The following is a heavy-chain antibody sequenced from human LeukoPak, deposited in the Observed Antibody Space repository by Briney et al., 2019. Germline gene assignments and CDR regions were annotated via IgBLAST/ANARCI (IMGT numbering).Heavy chain of an antibody. CDR2: TSSDLNVK. D-gene: IGHD3-10*01. CDR3: AREGYYGSGSPPSLYFDY. V-gene: IGHV3-30*03. J-gene: IGHJ4*02. Sequence: PGGSLRLSCAASGFTFSSYWMKWGRQAPGKGLEWVAVTSSDLNVKLYADSVKGRFTISRDNSRSTLYLQMNSLRPEATAIYYCAREGYYGSGSPPSLYFDYWGQGTLVTVSS. CDR1: GFTFSSYW.